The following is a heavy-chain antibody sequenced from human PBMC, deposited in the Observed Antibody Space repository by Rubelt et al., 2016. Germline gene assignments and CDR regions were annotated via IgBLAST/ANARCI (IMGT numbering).Heavy chain of an antibody. V-gene: IGHV3-23*01. CDR2: ISCSGGRT. J-gene: IGHJ4*02. CDR1: GFTFSSYA. Sequence: EVQMLESGGGLVQPGGSLRLPCAASGFTFSSYAMSWVRQAPGKGLEWVSAISCSGGRTYYADSVKGRFTISRDNSKNTLYLQMNSLKTEDTAVYYSTTEVPAGYDYVWGSYRYYFDYWGQGTLVTVSS. D-gene: IGHD3-16*02. CDR3: TTEVPAGYDYVWGSYRYYFDY.